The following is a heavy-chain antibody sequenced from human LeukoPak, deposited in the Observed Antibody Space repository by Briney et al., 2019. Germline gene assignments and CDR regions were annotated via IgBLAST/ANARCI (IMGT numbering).Heavy chain of an antibody. V-gene: IGHV4-34*01. Sequence: PSETLSLTCAVYGGSFSGYYWRWIRQPPGEGREWIGEINHSGSTNYNPSLKSRVTISVDTSKNQFSLKLSSVTAADTAVYYCARRGYCCSTSCYGLAFDIWGQGTMVTVSS. CDR3: ARRGYCCSTSCYGLAFDI. D-gene: IGHD2-2*01. CDR1: GGSFSGYY. CDR2: INHSGST. J-gene: IGHJ3*02.